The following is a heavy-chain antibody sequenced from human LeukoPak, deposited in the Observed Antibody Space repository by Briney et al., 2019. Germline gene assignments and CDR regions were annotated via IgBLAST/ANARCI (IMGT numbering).Heavy chain of an antibody. CDR2: MNPNSGNT. CDR1: GYTFTSYD. Sequence: ASVKVSCKASGYTFTSYDINWVRQATGQGLEWMGWMNPNSGNTGYAQKFQGRVTMTRNTSISTAYMELSSLRSEDTAVYYCARSLATNYYGSGSHTHMDVWGKGTTVIVSS. J-gene: IGHJ6*03. V-gene: IGHV1-8*01. CDR3: ARSLATNYYGSGSHTHMDV. D-gene: IGHD3-10*01.